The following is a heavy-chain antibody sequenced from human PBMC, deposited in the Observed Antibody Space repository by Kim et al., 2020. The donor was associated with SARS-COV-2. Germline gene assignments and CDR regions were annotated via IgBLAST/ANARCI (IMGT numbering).Heavy chain of an antibody. D-gene: IGHD5-12*01. Sequence: SVKVSCKASGGTFSSYAISWVRQAPGQGLEWMGGIIPIFGTANYAQKFQGRVTITADESTSTAYMELSSLRSEDTAVYYCARGGIVATIEGWAFDYWGQGTLVTVSS. J-gene: IGHJ4*02. V-gene: IGHV1-69*13. CDR3: ARGGIVATIEGWAFDY. CDR2: IIPIFGTA. CDR1: GGTFSSYA.